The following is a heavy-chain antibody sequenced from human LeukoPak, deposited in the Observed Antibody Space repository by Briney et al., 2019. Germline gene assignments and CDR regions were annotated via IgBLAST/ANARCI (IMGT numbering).Heavy chain of an antibody. CDR1: GFTVSSNY. J-gene: IGHJ4*02. Sequence: GGSLRLSCATSGFTVSSNYMSWVRQAPGKGLEWVSVIYSGGSTYYADSVKGRFTISRDNSKNTLYLQMNSLRAEDTAVYYCARVDYGDYGFDYWGQGTLVTVSS. CDR2: IYSGGST. D-gene: IGHD4-17*01. CDR3: ARVDYGDYGFDY. V-gene: IGHV3-66*01.